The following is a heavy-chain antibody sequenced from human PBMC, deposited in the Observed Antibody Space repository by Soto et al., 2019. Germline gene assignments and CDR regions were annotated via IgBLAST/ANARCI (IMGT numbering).Heavy chain of an antibody. CDR1: GDSISRKY. CDR2: IYTTGAT. V-gene: IGHV4-4*07. D-gene: IGHD4-17*01. Sequence: QVQLQESGPGLVKPSETLSLTCSVSGDSISRKYWSWLRQPAGGGLEWIGRIYTTGATYYNSSLKSRVSMSVDTSKNQFSLRLTSVTAADTAVYFCAMTVIAPSPYLDHWGQGLLVTVSS. J-gene: IGHJ4*02. CDR3: AMTVIAPSPYLDH.